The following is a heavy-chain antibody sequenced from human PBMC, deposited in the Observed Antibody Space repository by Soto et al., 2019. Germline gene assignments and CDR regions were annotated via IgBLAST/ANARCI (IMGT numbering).Heavy chain of an antibody. J-gene: IGHJ5*02. CDR1: GYTFTAYY. CDR2: INPNSGGT. D-gene: IGHD5-12*01. Sequence: QVQLVQSGAEVKKPGASVKVSCKASGYTFTAYYMHWVRQAPGQGLEWMGWINPNSGGTYHAQNFQGRVTMTRDTSTTTDYMELASLRSDDTAVYYCARGGGRGYNERDPGGHGTLVIVSS. V-gene: IGHV1-2*02. CDR3: ARGGGRGYNERDP.